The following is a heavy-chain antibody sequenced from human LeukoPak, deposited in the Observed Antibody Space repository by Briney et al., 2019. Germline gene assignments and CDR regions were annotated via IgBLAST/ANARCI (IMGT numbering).Heavy chain of an antibody. CDR2: INPKNGDT. CDR3: ARLSAL. CDR1: GCPFSDYY. J-gene: IGHJ4*02. V-gene: IGHV1-2*02. Sequence: WASVKVSCKTSGCPFSDYYIHWIRQASGQGLESMGWINPKNGDTKYAQRSQGRLTISMDTSIDTVYMELSSLRYDDTAVYYCARLSALWGQGTLVTVSS.